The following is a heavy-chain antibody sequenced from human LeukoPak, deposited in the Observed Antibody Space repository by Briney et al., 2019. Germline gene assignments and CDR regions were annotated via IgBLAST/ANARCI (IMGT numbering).Heavy chain of an antibody. CDR3: ARRVAFGEYFEY. D-gene: IGHD3-10*01. V-gene: IGHV3-7*03. J-gene: IGHJ4*02. CDR1: GFTFSSYW. Sequence: GGSLRLSCAASGFTFSSYWMSWVRQAPGKGLEWVANIKHDGSEKYYVDSVKGRFTISRDNAKNSLYLQMNSLRVEDTAVYYYARRVAFGEYFEYWGQGTLVTVSS. CDR2: IKHDGSEK.